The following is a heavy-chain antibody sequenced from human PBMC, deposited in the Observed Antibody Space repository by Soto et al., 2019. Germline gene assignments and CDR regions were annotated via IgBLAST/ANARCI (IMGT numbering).Heavy chain of an antibody. CDR1: GGSISSYY. Sequence: SETLSLTCTVSGGSISSYYWSWIRQPPGKGLEWIGYIYYSGSTNYNPSLKSRVTISVDTSKNQFSLKLSSVTAADTAVYYCARAPMVRGVITVRAFDISGQGRIVTVSS. J-gene: IGHJ3*02. V-gene: IGHV4-59*01. D-gene: IGHD3-10*01. CDR3: ARAPMVRGVITVRAFDI. CDR2: IYYSGST.